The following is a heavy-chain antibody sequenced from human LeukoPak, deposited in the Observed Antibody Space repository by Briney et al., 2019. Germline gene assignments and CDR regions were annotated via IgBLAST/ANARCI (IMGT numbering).Heavy chain of an antibody. CDR3: ARDGSGSISYYYYGIDV. Sequence: GGSLRLSCAASGFTFSSYEMNWVRQAPGKGLEWVSYISSSGSTIYYADSVKGRFTISRDNAKNSLYLQMNSLRAEDTAVYYCARDGSGSISYYYYGIDVWGQGTTVTVSS. D-gene: IGHD3-10*01. CDR2: ISSSGSTI. V-gene: IGHV3-48*03. J-gene: IGHJ6*02. CDR1: GFTFSSYE.